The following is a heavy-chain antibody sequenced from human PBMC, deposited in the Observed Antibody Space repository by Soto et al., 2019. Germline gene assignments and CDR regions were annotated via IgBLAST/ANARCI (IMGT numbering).Heavy chain of an antibody. CDR2: ISGSGSKT. Sequence: EVQLLESGGGLVQPGGSLRLSCAASGFTFSNYAMSWVRQAPGKGLEWVSAISGSGSKTYYADSVKGRFTISRDNSKNTLYMQMNSLSAEDTAVYYCAKSAGGSFLCDYWGQGTLVTVSS. J-gene: IGHJ4*02. CDR1: GFTFSNYA. V-gene: IGHV3-23*01. CDR3: AKSAGGSFLCDY. D-gene: IGHD1-26*01.